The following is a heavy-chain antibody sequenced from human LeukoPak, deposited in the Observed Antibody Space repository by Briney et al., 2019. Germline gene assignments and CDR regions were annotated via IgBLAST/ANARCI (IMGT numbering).Heavy chain of an antibody. V-gene: IGHV3-9*01. CDR1: GFTFDDYA. J-gene: IGHJ3*02. D-gene: IGHD4-23*01. Sequence: PGRSLRLSCAASGFTFDDYAMHWVRQAPGKGLEWVSGISWNSGSIGYADSVKGRFTISRDNAKNSLYLQMNSLRAEDTALYYCAKGGYGGNLRAFDIWGQGTMVTVSS. CDR3: AKGGYGGNLRAFDI. CDR2: ISWNSGSI.